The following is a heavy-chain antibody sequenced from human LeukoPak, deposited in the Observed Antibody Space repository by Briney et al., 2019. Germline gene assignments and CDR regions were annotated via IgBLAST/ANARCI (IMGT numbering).Heavy chain of an antibody. V-gene: IGHV4-31*03. Sequence: SETLSLTCSVSVDSISRRTYYWTWIRQHPEKGLEWIGYIWNSGSTNYNPALKSRVTISVDTSKNQFSLKLSSVTAADTAVYYCARGRWFDPWGQGTLVTVSS. CDR3: ARGRWFDP. J-gene: IGHJ5*02. CDR2: IWNSGST. CDR1: VDSISRRTYY.